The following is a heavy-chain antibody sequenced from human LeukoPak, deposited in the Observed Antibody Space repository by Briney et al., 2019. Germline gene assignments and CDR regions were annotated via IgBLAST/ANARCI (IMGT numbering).Heavy chain of an antibody. Sequence: ASVKVSCKASGYTFTGYYMHWVRQAPGQGLEWMGWINPNSGGTNYAQKFQGRVTMTRDTSISTAYMELSRLRSDDTAVYYRARDGGRTLRYNWFDPWGQGTLVTVSS. CDR2: INPNSGGT. D-gene: IGHD3-16*01. CDR1: GYTFTGYY. CDR3: ARDGGRTLRYNWFDP. J-gene: IGHJ5*02. V-gene: IGHV1-2*02.